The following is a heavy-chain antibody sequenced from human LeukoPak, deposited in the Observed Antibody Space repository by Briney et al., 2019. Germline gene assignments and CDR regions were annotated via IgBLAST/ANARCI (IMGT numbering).Heavy chain of an antibody. Sequence: ASVKVSCKASGYTFTTYSMHWVRQAPGQRLEWMGWINAGNGNTKYSQKFQGRVTIARDTSASTAYMELSSLRSEDTAVYYCARATMVYNWFDPWGQGTLVTVSS. CDR3: ARATMVYNWFDP. V-gene: IGHV1-3*01. D-gene: IGHD4/OR15-4a*01. CDR2: INAGNGNT. J-gene: IGHJ5*02. CDR1: GYTFTTYS.